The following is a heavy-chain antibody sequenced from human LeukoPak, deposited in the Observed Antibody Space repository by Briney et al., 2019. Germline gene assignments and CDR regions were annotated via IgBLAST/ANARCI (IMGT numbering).Heavy chain of an antibody. Sequence: SQSLSLTCAISGDSVSINSAAWNWIRQSPSRGLEWLGRTYYRSKWYNDYGTSVKSRINISPDTSRNQFSLHFNSVTPEDTAVYYCVRDQDSYYGMDVWGQGTTVTVSS. CDR1: GDSVSINSAA. J-gene: IGHJ6*02. V-gene: IGHV6-1*01. D-gene: IGHD2-15*01. CDR2: TYYRSKWYN. CDR3: VRDQDSYYGMDV.